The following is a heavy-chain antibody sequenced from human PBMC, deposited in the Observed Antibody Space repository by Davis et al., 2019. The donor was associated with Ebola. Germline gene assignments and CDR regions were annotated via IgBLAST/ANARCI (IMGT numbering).Heavy chain of an antibody. V-gene: IGHV1-69*05. CDR2: IIPIFGTA. Sequence: SVKVSCKASGGTFSSYAISWVRQAPGQGLEWMGGIIPIFGTANYAQKFQGRVTITRDTSASTAYMELSSLRSEDTAVYYCARERRWFGELAIDYWGQGTLVTVSS. J-gene: IGHJ4*02. CDR1: GGTFSSYA. CDR3: ARERRWFGELAIDY. D-gene: IGHD3-10*01.